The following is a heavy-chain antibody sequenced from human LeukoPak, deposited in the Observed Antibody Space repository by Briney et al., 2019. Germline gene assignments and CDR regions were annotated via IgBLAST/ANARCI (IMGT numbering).Heavy chain of an antibody. J-gene: IGHJ6*03. D-gene: IGHD3-9*01. Sequence: GGSLRLSCAASGFTFSSYWMHWVRQAPGKGLVWVSRINSDGSSTSYADSVKGRFTISRDSAKNTLYLQMNSLRAEDTAVYYCEGILTGPDYYYMDVWGKGTTVTVSS. V-gene: IGHV3-74*01. CDR2: INSDGSST. CDR3: EGILTGPDYYYMDV. CDR1: GFTFSSYW.